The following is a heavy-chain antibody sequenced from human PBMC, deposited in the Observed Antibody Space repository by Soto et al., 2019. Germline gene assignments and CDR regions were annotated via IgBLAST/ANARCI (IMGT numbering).Heavy chain of an antibody. Sequence: VKVSCKASGYTFTSYGISWVRQAPGQGLEWMGWIGAYNGNTNYAQKLQGRVTMTTDTSTSTAYMELRSLRSDDTAVYYCARVTIVAYTNWFDPWGQGTLVTVSS. CDR3: ARVTIVAYTNWFDP. CDR2: IGAYNGNT. CDR1: GYTFTSYG. J-gene: IGHJ5*02. D-gene: IGHD5-12*01. V-gene: IGHV1-18*01.